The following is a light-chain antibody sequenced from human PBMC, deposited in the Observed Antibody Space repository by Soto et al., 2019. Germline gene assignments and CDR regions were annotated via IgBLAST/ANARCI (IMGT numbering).Light chain of an antibody. CDR1: QSVSSN. J-gene: IGKJ1*01. CDR3: QQYNNWPRT. CDR2: AAS. V-gene: IGKV3-15*01. Sequence: EIVMTQSPATLSVSPGERATLSCRASQSVSSNLAWYQQKPGQAPRLVIYAASTRATDIPARFSGTGSGTEFTLTISSLQSEDFALYYCQQYNNWPRTFGQGTMVEIK.